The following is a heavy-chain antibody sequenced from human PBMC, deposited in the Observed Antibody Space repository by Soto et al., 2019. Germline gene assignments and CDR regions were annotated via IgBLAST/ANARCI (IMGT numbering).Heavy chain of an antibody. D-gene: IGHD2-15*01. V-gene: IGHV4-34*01. CDR1: GGSFSGHY. CDR2: INHSGST. Sequence: QVQLQQWGAGLLKPSETLSLTCAVYGGSFSGHYWSWIRQPPGKGLEWIGQINHSGSTNYNPSLKSRVTISIDTSKNQFSLNLSSVTAADTTVYYCARGNSGSHDAFDIWGQGTMVTVSS. J-gene: IGHJ3*02. CDR3: ARGNSGSHDAFDI.